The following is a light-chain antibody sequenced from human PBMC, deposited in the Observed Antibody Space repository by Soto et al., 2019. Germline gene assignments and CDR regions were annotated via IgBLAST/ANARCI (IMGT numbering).Light chain of an antibody. J-gene: IGKJ4*01. CDR3: QRYNSPLT. CDR1: QSINNW. V-gene: IGKV1-5*03. CDR2: KAS. Sequence: DIQMTQSPSTLSASVGDRVNITCRASQSINNWLAWYQQKPGKAPKPLIYKASSLESGVPSRFSGSGSGTEFTLTISGLQPDDFATYYCQRYNSPLTFGGGTQVEIK.